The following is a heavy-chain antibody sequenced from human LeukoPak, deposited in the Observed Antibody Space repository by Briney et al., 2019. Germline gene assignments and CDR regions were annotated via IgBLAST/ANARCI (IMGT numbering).Heavy chain of an antibody. J-gene: IGHJ4*02. Sequence: GGSLRLSCAASGFTFSSYAMHWVRQAPGKGLEWVAVISYDGSNKYYADSVKGRFTISRDNSKNTLYLQMNSLRAEDTAVYYCARVVYGGNSHYFDYWGQGTLVTVSS. V-gene: IGHV3-30-3*01. D-gene: IGHD2-21*02. CDR1: GFTFSSYA. CDR3: ARVVYGGNSHYFDY. CDR2: ISYDGSNK.